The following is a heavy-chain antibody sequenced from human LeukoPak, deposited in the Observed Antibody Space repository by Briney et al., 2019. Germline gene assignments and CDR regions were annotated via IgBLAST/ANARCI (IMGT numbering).Heavy chain of an antibody. V-gene: IGHV4-61*01. CDR3: ARDQTSKGDAFDI. CDR2: IHYSGST. CDR1: GGSISSGPYY. J-gene: IGHJ3*02. Sequence: PSETLSLTCTVSGGSISSGPYYWSWIRQPPGKAPEWIGYIHYSGSTNYNPSLKSRVTISVDTSKNQFSLKLSSVTAADTAVYYCARDQTSKGDAFDIWGQGTMVTVSS.